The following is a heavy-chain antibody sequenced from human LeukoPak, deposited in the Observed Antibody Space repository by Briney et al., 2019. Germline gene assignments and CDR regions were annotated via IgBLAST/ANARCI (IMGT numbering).Heavy chain of an antibody. J-gene: IGHJ4*02. CDR1: GYTFTSYY. CDR3: ARWGYCSSTSCYNWAFDY. CDR2: INPSGGST. Sequence: ASVKVSCKASGYTFTSYYMHWVRQAPGQGLEWMGIINPSGGSTSYAQKFQGRVTMTRDTSTSTVYMELSSLRSDDTAVYYCARWGYCSSTSCYNWAFDYWGQGTLVTVSS. D-gene: IGHD2-2*02. V-gene: IGHV1-46*01.